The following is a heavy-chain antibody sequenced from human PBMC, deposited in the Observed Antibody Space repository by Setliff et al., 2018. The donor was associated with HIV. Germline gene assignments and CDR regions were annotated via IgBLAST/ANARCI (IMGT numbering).Heavy chain of an antibody. Sequence: ASVKVSCKASGGTFSSYAISWVRQAPGQGLEWMGGIIPIFGTANYAQKFQGRVTITTDESTSTAYMELSSLRSEDTAVYYCALGVELFHGGEEAFDAWGQGTMVT. CDR3: ALGVELFHGGEEAFDA. D-gene: IGHD1-26*01. CDR2: IIPIFGTA. CDR1: GGTFSSYA. J-gene: IGHJ3*01. V-gene: IGHV1-69*05.